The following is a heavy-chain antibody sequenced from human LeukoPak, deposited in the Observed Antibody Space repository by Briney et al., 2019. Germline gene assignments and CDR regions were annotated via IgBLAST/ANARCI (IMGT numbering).Heavy chain of an antibody. D-gene: IGHD6-19*01. J-gene: IGHJ4*02. V-gene: IGHV1-69*06. CDR2: IIPIFGTA. CDR1: GCTFSSYA. CDR3: ARVLTAVAGTLDY. Sequence: SSVKVSCMASGCTFSSYAIIWLRQAPGHGLEWMGGIIPIFGTANYAQKFQGRVTITADKSTSTAYMELSSLRSEDTAVYYRARVLTAVAGTLDYWGQGTLVTVSS.